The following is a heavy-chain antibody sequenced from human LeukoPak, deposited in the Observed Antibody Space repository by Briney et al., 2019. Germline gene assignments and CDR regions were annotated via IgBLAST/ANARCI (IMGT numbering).Heavy chain of an antibody. V-gene: IGHV3-15*01. CDR2: FKSKAAGGTT. CDR1: GFTFSVTW. CDR3: TRGAPQADVFDI. D-gene: IGHD1-26*01. J-gene: IGHJ3*02. Sequence: GGSLRLSCAASGFTFSVTWMSWVRQAPGRGLEWVGRFKSKAAGGTTDYAAPVAGRFTISRDDPKNMLYLQMNSLKTEDTAVYYCTRGAPQADVFDIWGQGTMVTVSS.